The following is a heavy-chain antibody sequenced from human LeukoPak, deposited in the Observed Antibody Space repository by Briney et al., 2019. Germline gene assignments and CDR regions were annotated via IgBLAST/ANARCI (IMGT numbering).Heavy chain of an antibody. CDR1: GFTFSDYY. Sequence: GGSLRLSCAASGFTFSDYYMSWIRQAPGKGLEWISYMSSSGSSIYYADSVKGRFTISRDNAKNSLYLQMNSLRAEDTAVYYCARDRGTYYDILTGYSASGDFDYWGQGTLVTVSS. J-gene: IGHJ4*02. V-gene: IGHV3-11*04. CDR2: MSSSGSSI. D-gene: IGHD3-9*01. CDR3: ARDRGTYYDILTGYSASGDFDY.